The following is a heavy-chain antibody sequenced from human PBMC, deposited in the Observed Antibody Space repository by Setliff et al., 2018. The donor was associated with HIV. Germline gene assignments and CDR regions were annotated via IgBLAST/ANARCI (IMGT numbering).Heavy chain of an antibody. J-gene: IGHJ6*03. CDR1: GYTFTDYF. Sequence: ASVKVSCKASGYTFTDYFMNWMRQAPGQRLEWMGWINAGNGNTKYSQKLQGRVTMTRDTSISTAYMELSRLRSDDTAVYYCARGMDDSSGYYYGYYDYYMDVWGKGTTVTVSS. D-gene: IGHD3-22*01. CDR3: ARGMDDSSGYYYGYYDYYMDV. CDR2: INAGNGNT. V-gene: IGHV1-2*02.